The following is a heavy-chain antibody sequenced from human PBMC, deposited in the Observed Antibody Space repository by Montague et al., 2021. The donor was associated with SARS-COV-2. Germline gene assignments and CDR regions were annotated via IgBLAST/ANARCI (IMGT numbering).Heavy chain of an antibody. CDR2: INYSGTT. Sequence: SETLSLTCTVSNGSISGHYWTWIRQPPGRGLEWLAYINYSGTTDYNPSLKSRLTLSVDTSKNQFSLTLTSPTAADTAIYYCAGLGGSGSYLAFDYWGQGTLVTVSS. J-gene: IGHJ4*02. CDR1: NGSISGHY. V-gene: IGHV4-59*08. CDR3: AGLGGSGSYLAFDY. D-gene: IGHD3-10*01.